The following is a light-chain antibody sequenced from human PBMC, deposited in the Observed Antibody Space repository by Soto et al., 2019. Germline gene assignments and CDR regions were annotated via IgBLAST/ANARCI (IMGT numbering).Light chain of an antibody. CDR3: QQYSNWPLT. CDR1: QSISSH. V-gene: IGKV3D-15*01. Sequence: TLSCRASQSISSHLAWFQQKPGQAPRLLMFGASTRATGMPARFSGSGSGTEFTLIISRLQSEDFAVYYCQQYSNWPLTFGGGTKVDIK. J-gene: IGKJ4*01. CDR2: GAS.